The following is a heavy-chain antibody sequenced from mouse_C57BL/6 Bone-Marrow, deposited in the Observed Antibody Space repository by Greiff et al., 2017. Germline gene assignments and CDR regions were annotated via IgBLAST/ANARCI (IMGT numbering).Heavy chain of an antibody. V-gene: IGHV1-74*01. CDR1: GYTFTSYW. CDR2: IHPSDSDT. Sequence: VKLQQPGAELVKPGASVKVSCKASGYTFTSYWMHWVKQRPGQGLEWIGRIHPSDSDTNYNQKFKGKATLTVDKSSSTAYMQLSSLTSEDSAVYYWALGRRYGNYPFAYWGQGTLVTVSA. J-gene: IGHJ3*01. CDR3: ALGRRYGNYPFAY. D-gene: IGHD2-10*02.